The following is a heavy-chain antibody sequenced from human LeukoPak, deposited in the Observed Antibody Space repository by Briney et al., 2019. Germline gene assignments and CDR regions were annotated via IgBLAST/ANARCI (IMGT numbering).Heavy chain of an antibody. CDR2: IYYSGST. CDR3: VRSRGGFGDYGSWFDP. D-gene: IGHD4-17*01. CDR1: GGSISSSSYY. V-gene: IGHV4-39*07. Sequence: PSETLSLTCTVSGGSISSSSYYWGWIRQPPGKGLEWIGSIYYSGSTYYNPSLKSRVTISVDTSKNQFSLKLSSVTAADTAVYYCVRSRGGFGDYGSWFDPWGQGTLVTVSS. J-gene: IGHJ5*02.